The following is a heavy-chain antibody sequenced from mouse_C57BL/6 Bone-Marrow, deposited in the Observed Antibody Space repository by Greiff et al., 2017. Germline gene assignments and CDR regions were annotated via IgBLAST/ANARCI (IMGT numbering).Heavy chain of an antibody. D-gene: IGHD1-1*02. CDR1: GYTFTSYW. Sequence: QVQLKQPGAELVKPGASVKLSCKASGYTFTSYWMHWVKQRPGQGLEWIGMIHPNSGSTNYNEKFKSKATLTVDKSSSTAYMQLSSLTSEDSAVYYCSGLFPYAMDYWGQGTSVTVSS. CDR2: IHPNSGST. J-gene: IGHJ4*01. CDR3: SGLFPYAMDY. V-gene: IGHV1-64*01.